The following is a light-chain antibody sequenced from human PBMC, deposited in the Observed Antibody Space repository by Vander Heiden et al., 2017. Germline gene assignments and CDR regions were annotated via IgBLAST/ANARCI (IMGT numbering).Light chain of an antibody. J-gene: IGKJ4*01. V-gene: IGKV3-11*01. CDR2: DAS. Sequence: EIVLTQSPATLSLSPGERATLSCRASQSVSSYLDWYQQKPGQAPRLLIYDASSRATGIPARFSGSGSGTDFTLTISSLEPEDFALYYCQQCSNWPLTFGGGTKLEIK. CDR3: QQCSNWPLT. CDR1: QSVSSY.